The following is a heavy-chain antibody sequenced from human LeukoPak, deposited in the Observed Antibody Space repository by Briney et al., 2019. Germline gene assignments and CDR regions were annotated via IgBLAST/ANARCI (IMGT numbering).Heavy chain of an antibody. CDR3: ARAFMNPPFDP. Sequence: SETLSLTCTVSGGSISSSDYYWSWIRQPPGKGLEWIGYIYYSGSTYYNPSLKSRVTISVDTSKNQFSLKLSSVTAADTAVYYCARAFMNPPFDPWGQGTLVTVSS. J-gene: IGHJ5*02. V-gene: IGHV4-30-4*08. D-gene: IGHD3-16*01. CDR2: IYYSGST. CDR1: GGSISSSDYY.